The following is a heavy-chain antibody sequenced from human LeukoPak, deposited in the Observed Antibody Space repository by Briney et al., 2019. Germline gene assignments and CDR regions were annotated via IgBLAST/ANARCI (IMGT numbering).Heavy chain of an antibody. D-gene: IGHD6-13*01. CDR2: IATNGTST. Sequence: PGGSLRLSCAASGFTFSSYWMHWVRQAPGKGLVWVSRIATNGTSTNYADSVKGRFTISRDNAKNTVYLQMNSLRVEDTAVYYCAAGTAADYWGQGTLVIVSS. J-gene: IGHJ4*02. CDR3: AAGTAADY. CDR1: GFTFSSYW. V-gene: IGHV3-74*01.